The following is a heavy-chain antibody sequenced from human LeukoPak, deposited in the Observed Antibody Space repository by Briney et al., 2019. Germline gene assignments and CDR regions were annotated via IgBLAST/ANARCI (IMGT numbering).Heavy chain of an antibody. V-gene: IGHV4-39*07. CDR3: AKTGSTIAARPPDY. J-gene: IGHJ4*02. Sequence: SETLSLTCTVSGGSFSSSPYYWGWIRQPPEKGLEWIGSVYYSGTTYSNPSLKSRVTISLDTSKNQFSLKLASVTAADTAVYYCAKTGSTIAARPPDYWGQGTLVTVSS. D-gene: IGHD6-6*01. CDR2: VYYSGTT. CDR1: GGSFSSSPYY.